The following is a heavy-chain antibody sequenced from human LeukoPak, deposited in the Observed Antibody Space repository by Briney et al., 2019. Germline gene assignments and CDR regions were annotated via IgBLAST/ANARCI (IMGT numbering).Heavy chain of an antibody. V-gene: IGHV4-4*07. J-gene: IGHJ3*01. CDR1: GGSISSYY. Sequence: PSETLSLTCTVSGGSISSYYWSWIRQPAGKGLEWIGRIYISGSTNYNPSLKSRVTMSVDTSKNQFSLKLSSVTAADTAVYYCAREVSHYYYDSSGYYPGQWGQGTMVTVSS. D-gene: IGHD3-22*01. CDR3: AREVSHYYYDSSGYYPGQ. CDR2: IYISGST.